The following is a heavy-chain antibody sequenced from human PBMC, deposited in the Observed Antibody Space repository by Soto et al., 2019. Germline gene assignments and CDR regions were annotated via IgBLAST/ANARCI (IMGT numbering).Heavy chain of an antibody. J-gene: IGHJ5*02. D-gene: IGHD3-10*01. Sequence: QVQLQESGPGQVKPSGTLSLTCAVSGGSISSSNWWRWVRQPPGKGLEWIGEIYHSGSTNYNPSLKSRVTISVDKSKNQFSLKLSSVTAADTAVYYCARDYMVRGVMRWFDPWGQGTLVTVSS. V-gene: IGHV4-4*02. CDR2: IYHSGST. CDR1: GGSISSSNW. CDR3: ARDYMVRGVMRWFDP.